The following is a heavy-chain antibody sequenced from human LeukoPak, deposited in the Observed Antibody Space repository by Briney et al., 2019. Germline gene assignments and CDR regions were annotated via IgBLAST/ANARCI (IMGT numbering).Heavy chain of an antibody. V-gene: IGHV4-4*07. CDR2: IYTSGST. J-gene: IGHJ6*03. Sequence: SETLSLTCTVSGGSISSYYWSWIRQPAGKGLEWIGRIYTSGSTNYNPSLKSRVTMSVDTSKNQFSLKLSSVTAADTAVYYCAGVISDGVYYYYYMDVWGKGTTVTVSS. CDR3: AGVISDGVYYYYYMDV. CDR1: GGSISSYY. D-gene: IGHD3/OR15-3a*01.